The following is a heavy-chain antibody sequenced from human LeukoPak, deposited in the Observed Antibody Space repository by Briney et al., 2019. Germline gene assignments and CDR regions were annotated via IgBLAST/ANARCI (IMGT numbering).Heavy chain of an antibody. CDR3: APLWFGELPPSNWFDP. D-gene: IGHD3-10*01. V-gene: IGHV1-2*02. J-gene: IGHJ5*02. CDR2: INPNSGGT. CDR1: GYTFTCYY. Sequence: ASVKVSCKASGYTFTCYYMHWVRQAPGQGLEWMGWINPNSGGTNYAQKFQGRVTMTRDTSISTAYMELSRLRSDDTAVYYCAPLWFGELPPSNWFDPWGQGTLVTVSS.